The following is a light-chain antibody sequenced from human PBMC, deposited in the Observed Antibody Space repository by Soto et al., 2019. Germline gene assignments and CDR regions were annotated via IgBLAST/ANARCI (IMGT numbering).Light chain of an antibody. CDR1: QTISSW. CDR3: QQYQSSWT. V-gene: IGKV1-5*03. CDR2: KAS. Sequence: DIQITQSPSTLSGSVGDRVTITCRASQTISSWLAWYQQKPGKAPKLLIYKASTLKSGVPSRFSGSGSGKEFTLTISSLQPDDFATYYCQQYQSSWTFGQGTKV. J-gene: IGKJ1*01.